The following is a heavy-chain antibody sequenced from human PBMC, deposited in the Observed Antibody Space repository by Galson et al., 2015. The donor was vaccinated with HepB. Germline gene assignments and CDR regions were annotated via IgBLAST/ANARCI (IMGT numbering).Heavy chain of an antibody. J-gene: IGHJ6*02. CDR2: ISYDGSNK. CDR3: ARDMEIIVVVVAFYYYGMDV. Sequence: SLRLSCAASGFTFSSYAMHWVRQAPGKGLEWVAVISYDGSNKYYADSVKGRFTISRDNSKNTLYLQMNSLRAEDTAMYYCARDMEIIVVVVAFYYYGMDVWGQGTTVTVSS. CDR1: GFTFSSYA. V-gene: IGHV3-30-3*01. D-gene: IGHD2-15*01.